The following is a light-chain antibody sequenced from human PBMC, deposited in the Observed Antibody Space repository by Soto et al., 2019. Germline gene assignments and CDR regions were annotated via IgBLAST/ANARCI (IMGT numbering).Light chain of an antibody. V-gene: IGKV3-11*01. CDR1: QSLRSS. J-gene: IGKJ4*01. Sequence: ETMMTQSPDTLSVSLGERATLSCRASQSLRSSLAWYQHKPGQAPRLLIYDATNRATGIPARFSGSGSGTDFTLTISSLEPEDFAVYYCQQRLSWPLTFGGGTKVDIK. CDR3: QQRLSWPLT. CDR2: DAT.